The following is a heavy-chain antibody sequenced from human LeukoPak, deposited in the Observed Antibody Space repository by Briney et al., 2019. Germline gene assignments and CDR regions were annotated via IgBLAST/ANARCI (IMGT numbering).Heavy chain of an antibody. CDR3: ARVDSSGWYSYFDY. D-gene: IGHD6-19*01. V-gene: IGHV3-9*01. CDR2: ISWNSGSI. Sequence: PGRSLRLSCAASGFTFDDYAMHWVRQAPGKGLEWVSGISWNSGSIGYADSVKGRFTISRDNAKNSLYLQMNSLRAEDTAVYYCARVDSSGWYSYFDYWGQGTLVTVSS. CDR1: GFTFDDYA. J-gene: IGHJ4*02.